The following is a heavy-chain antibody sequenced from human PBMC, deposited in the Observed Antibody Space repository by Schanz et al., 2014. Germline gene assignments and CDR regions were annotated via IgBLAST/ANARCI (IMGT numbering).Heavy chain of an antibody. J-gene: IGHJ6*02. CDR2: ISGGGGTA. CDR1: GFNFSDYA. CDR3: AKDGPGGTGSYSADGGMDV. Sequence: DVHLLESGGGLVQPGGSLRLSCAASGFNFSDYAMCWVRQAPGKGLEWVSAISGGGGTAVYTDPEKGRFTISRDNSKSTLYLQMNSQRAEDTAVYYCAKDGPGGTGSYSADGGMDVWGQGTTDTVSS. D-gene: IGHD3-10*01. V-gene: IGHV3-23*01.